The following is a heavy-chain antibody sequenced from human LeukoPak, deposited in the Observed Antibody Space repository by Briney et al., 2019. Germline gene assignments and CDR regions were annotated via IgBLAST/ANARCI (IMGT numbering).Heavy chain of an antibody. Sequence: ASVKVSCKASGYTFTSYAMHWVRQAPGQRLEWMGWINAGNGNTKYSQEFQGRVTMTEDTSTDTAYMELRSLRSDDTAVYYCARVSGSYWGGYYFDYWGQGTLVTVSS. CDR3: ARVSGSYWGGYYFDY. CDR1: GYTFTSYA. CDR2: INAGNGNT. D-gene: IGHD1-26*01. J-gene: IGHJ4*02. V-gene: IGHV1-3*01.